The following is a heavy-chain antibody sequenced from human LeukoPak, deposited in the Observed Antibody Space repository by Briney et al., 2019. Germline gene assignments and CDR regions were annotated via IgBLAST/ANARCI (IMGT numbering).Heavy chain of an antibody. CDR1: GFTFSSYS. Sequence: GGSLRLSCAASGFTFSSYSMNWVRQAPGKGLEWVSYISSSSSTIYYADSVKGRFTISRDNAKNSLYLQMNSLRAEDTAVYYCARDPEDIVVVPAATTNNWFGPWGQGTLVTVSS. J-gene: IGHJ5*02. V-gene: IGHV3-48*01. D-gene: IGHD2-2*01. CDR2: ISSSSSTI. CDR3: ARDPEDIVVVPAATTNNWFGP.